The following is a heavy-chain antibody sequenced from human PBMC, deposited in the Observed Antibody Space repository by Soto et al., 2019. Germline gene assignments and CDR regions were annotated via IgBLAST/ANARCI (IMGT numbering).Heavy chain of an antibody. CDR2: INHSGST. CDR3: AARGIYFDY. J-gene: IGHJ4*02. V-gene: IGHV4-34*01. D-gene: IGHD3-10*01. Sequence: SETLSLTCAGYGGSFSGYYWSWIRQPPGKGLERIGEINHSGSTNYNPSLKSRVTISVDTSKNQFSLKLSSVTAADTAVYYCAARGIYFDYWGQGTLVTVSS. CDR1: GGSFSGYY.